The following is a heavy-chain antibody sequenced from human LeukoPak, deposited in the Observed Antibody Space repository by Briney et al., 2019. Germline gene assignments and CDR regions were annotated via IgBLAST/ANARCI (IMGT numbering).Heavy chain of an antibody. CDR1: GFTFSSYS. J-gene: IGHJ4*02. V-gene: IGHV3-21*01. CDR3: AREFGATGVFDY. D-gene: IGHD3-16*01. Sequence: PGGSLRLSCAASGFTFSSYSMNWVRQAPGKGLEWVSSISSSSSYIYYADSVKGRFTISRDNAKNSLYLQMNSLRAEDTAVYYCAREFGATGVFDYWGQGTLVTVSS. CDR2: ISSSSSYI.